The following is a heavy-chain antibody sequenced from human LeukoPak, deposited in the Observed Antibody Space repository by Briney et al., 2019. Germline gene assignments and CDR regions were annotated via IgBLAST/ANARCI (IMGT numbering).Heavy chain of an antibody. D-gene: IGHD3-10*01. Sequence: SQTLSLTCAVSGGSISSGDYSWSWVRQPPGEGLEWIGYIYHSGSTYYNPSLKSRVTISVDRSKNQFSLKLSSVTAADTAVYYCASSNYYGSGSYLTGGQGTLVTVSS. CDR2: IYHSGST. J-gene: IGHJ4*02. V-gene: IGHV4-30-2*01. CDR3: ASSNYYGSGSYLT. CDR1: GGSISSGDYS.